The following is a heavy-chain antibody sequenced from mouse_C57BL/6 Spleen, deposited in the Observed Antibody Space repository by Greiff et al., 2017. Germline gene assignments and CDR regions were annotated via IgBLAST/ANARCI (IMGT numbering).Heavy chain of an antibody. V-gene: IGHV5-17*01. D-gene: IGHD2-1*01. CDR2: ISSGSSTI. Sequence: EVQVVESGGGLVKPGGSLTLSCAASGFTFSAYGMHWVRQAPEKGLEWVAYISSGSSTIYYADTVKGRFTISRDNAKNTLFLQMTCLRSEDTAMYYCARVDGNYGGDYWGQGTTLTVSS. CDR3: ARVDGNYGGDY. J-gene: IGHJ2*01. CDR1: GFTFSAYG.